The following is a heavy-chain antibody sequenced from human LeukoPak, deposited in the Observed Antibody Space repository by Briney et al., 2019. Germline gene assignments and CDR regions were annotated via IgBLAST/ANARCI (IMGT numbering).Heavy chain of an antibody. J-gene: IGHJ4*02. D-gene: IGHD3-9*01. CDR3: ARGVVLRYFDWLVGFDY. V-gene: IGHV1-8*01. Sequence: VASVKVSCKASGYTFTTDDINWVRQATGQGLEWMGWMNPNIGNTGYAQKFQGRVAMTRNASIGTAYMELSGLRSEDTAVYYCARGVVLRYFDWLVGFDYWGQGTLVTVSS. CDR1: GYTFTTDD. CDR2: MNPNIGNT.